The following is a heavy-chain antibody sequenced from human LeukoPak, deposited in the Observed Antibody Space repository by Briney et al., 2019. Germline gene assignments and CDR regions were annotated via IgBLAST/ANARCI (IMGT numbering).Heavy chain of an antibody. CDR2: ISVSSSTI. V-gene: IGHV3-48*01. J-gene: IGHJ4*02. Sequence: PGGSLRLSCVVSGFTFSSYSMNWVRQAPGKGLEWVSYISVSSSTIYYADSVKGRFTISRDNAKNSLYLQMNSLRAEDTAVYYCARDARVEMTSILYFDYWGRGTLVTVSS. CDR3: ARDARVEMTSILYFDY. CDR1: GFTFSSYS. D-gene: IGHD5-24*01.